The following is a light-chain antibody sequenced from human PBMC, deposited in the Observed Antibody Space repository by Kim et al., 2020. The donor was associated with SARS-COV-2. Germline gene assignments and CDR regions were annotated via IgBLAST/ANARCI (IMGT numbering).Light chain of an antibody. CDR1: RSDIGGYNY. CDR3: SSYASGTTYV. Sequence: QSALTQPASVSGSPGQSITISCTGTRSDIGGYNYVSWYQHHPGKAPKLMISDVSTRPSGVSNRFSGSKSGNTASLTISGLQAEDEADYYCSSYASGTTYVFGTGTKVTVL. CDR2: DVS. V-gene: IGLV2-14*03. J-gene: IGLJ1*01.